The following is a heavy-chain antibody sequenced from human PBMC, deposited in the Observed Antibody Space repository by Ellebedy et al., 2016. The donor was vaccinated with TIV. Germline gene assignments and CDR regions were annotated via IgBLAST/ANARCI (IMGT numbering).Heavy chain of an antibody. D-gene: IGHD1-7*01. Sequence: SETLSLXCTVSGGSISSGDYCWSWIRQPPGKGLEWIGYIYYSGSTYYNPSLKSRVTISVDTSKNQFSLKLSSVTAADTAVYYCARVHGAELQNDYWGQGTLVTVSS. J-gene: IGHJ4*02. CDR2: IYYSGST. CDR1: GGSISSGDYC. V-gene: IGHV4-30-4*01. CDR3: ARVHGAELQNDY.